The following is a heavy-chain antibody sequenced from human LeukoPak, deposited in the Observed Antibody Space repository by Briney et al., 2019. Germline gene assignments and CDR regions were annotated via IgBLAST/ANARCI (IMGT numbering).Heavy chain of an antibody. V-gene: IGHV3-48*03. CDR3: ARDLVNNWNYVDPRNPFDY. D-gene: IGHD1-7*01. CDR2: ISSSGSTV. Sequence: PGGSLRLSCAASKFTFSSFEMNWVRQAPGKGLEWVSYISSSGSTVYYADSVKGRFTISRDNAKNSLYLQMNSLRAEDTAVYYCARDLVNNWNYVDPRNPFDYWGQGTLVTVSS. CDR1: KFTFSSFE. J-gene: IGHJ4*02.